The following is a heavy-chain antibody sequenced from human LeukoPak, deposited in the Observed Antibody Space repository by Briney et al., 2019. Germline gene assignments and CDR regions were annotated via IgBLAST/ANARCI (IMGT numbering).Heavy chain of an antibody. J-gene: IGHJ4*02. Sequence: PGGSLRLSCTASGFSLSRYWMHWVRQAPGKGPVWASRINSDGSSTNYADSVKGRFTISRDNAKNTLFLEMNSLRAEDTAVYYCATGDGDSRYYFDSWGQGTQVTVSS. CDR2: INSDGSST. D-gene: IGHD4-17*01. CDR3: ATGDGDSRYYFDS. V-gene: IGHV3-74*01. CDR1: GFSLSRYW.